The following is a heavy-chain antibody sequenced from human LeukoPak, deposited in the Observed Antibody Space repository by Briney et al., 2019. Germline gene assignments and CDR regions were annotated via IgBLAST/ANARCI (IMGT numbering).Heavy chain of an antibody. D-gene: IGHD6-25*01. CDR1: GYSFTGFY. Sequence: ASVKVSCKASGYSFTGFYMHWVRQAPGQGLEWMGWINPNSGGTNYAQKFQGRVTMTRDTSISTAYMELSRLRSDDTAVYYCARVLGGLDYYYYYMDVWGKGTTVTASS. V-gene: IGHV1-2*02. J-gene: IGHJ6*03. CDR3: ARVLGGLDYYYYYMDV. CDR2: INPNSGGT.